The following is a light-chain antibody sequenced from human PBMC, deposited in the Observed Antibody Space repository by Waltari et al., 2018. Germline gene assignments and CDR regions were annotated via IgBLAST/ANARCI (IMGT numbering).Light chain of an antibody. CDR2: AAS. CDR3: QQYYSYPPDLT. CDR1: QGISSY. Sequence: AIRITQSPSSLSASTGDRVTIPCRARQGISSYLAWYQQKPGNAPKLLIYAASTLQSGVRSRFSGSGSGTDFTLTISCLQSEDFATYYCQQYYSYPPDLTFGGGTKVEIK. V-gene: IGKV1-8*01. J-gene: IGKJ4*01.